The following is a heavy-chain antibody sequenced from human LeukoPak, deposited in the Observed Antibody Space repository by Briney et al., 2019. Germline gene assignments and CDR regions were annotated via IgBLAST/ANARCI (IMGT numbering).Heavy chain of an antibody. CDR1: GGTFSSYA. D-gene: IGHD3-22*01. V-gene: IGHV1-69*05. CDR3: AIHYYDSSGYYH. J-gene: IGHJ5*02. CDR2: IIPIFGTA. Sequence: EASVKVSCKASGGTFSSYAISWVRQAPGQGLEWMGGIIPIFGTANYAQKFQGRVTITTDESTSTAYMGLSSLRSEDTAVYYCAIHYYDSSGYYHWGQGTLVTVSS.